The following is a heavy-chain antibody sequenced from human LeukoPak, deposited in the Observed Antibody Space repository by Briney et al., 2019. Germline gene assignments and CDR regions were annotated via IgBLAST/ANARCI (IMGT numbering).Heavy chain of an antibody. CDR1: GFTFSSYS. V-gene: IGHV3-21*04. J-gene: IGHJ4*02. CDR2: ISSSSSYI. CDR3: AKDHIVVVTANFDY. D-gene: IGHD2-21*02. Sequence: PGGSLRLSCAASGFTFSSYSMNWVRQAPGKGLEWVSSISSSSSYIYYADSVKGRFTISRDNAKNSLYLQMNSLRAEDTAVYYCAKDHIVVVTANFDYWGQGTLVTVSS.